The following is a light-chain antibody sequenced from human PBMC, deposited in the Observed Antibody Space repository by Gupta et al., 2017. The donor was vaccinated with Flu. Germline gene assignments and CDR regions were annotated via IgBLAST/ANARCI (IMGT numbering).Light chain of an antibody. CDR3: QQYNNWPYT. Sequence: PAILSVSPWERATLSCRASQSVFSNLSWYQQKPGQAPRLLIYGAARFSGSGSGTEFALTISSLQSEDFAVYYCQQYNNWPYTFGQGTKLEIK. CDR1: QSVFSN. V-gene: IGKV3-15*01. CDR2: GA. J-gene: IGKJ2*01.